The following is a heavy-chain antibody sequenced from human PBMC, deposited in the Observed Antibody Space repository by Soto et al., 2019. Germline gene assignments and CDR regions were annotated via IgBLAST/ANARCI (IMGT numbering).Heavy chain of an antibody. D-gene: IGHD1-7*01. CDR2: IYYSGST. Sequence: SETLSLTCTVSGGSISSSSYYWGWIRQPPGKGLEWIGSIYYSGSTYYNPSLKSRVTISVDTSKNQFSLKLSSVTAADTAVYYCARDTGTTGYGYNWFDPWGQGTLVNVS. J-gene: IGHJ5*02. CDR3: ARDTGTTGYGYNWFDP. V-gene: IGHV4-39*02. CDR1: GGSISSSSYY.